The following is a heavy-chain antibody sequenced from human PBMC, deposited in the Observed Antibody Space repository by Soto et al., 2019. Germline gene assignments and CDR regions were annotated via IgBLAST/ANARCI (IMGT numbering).Heavy chain of an antibody. V-gene: IGHV5-51*01. J-gene: IGHJ4*02. CDR2: IYPSDSDT. CDR3: ARPANTVADHFDL. D-gene: IGHD4-17*01. Sequence: GGSLKISCQGSGDTFTIYWIGWVRQMPGKGLEWMGIIYPSDSDTRYSPSFQGQVTISADQSINTAYLQWDSLKASDTAIYYCARPANTVADHFDLWGQGTPVTVSS. CDR1: GDTFTIYW.